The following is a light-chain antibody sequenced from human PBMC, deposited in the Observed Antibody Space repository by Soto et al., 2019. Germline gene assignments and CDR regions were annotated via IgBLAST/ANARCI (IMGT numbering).Light chain of an antibody. CDR2: EVN. CDR1: SSDVGGYKY. J-gene: IGLJ1*01. V-gene: IGLV2-8*01. CDR3: SSYAGINNLGV. Sequence: QSALTQPPSASGSPGQSVTISCTGTSSDVGGYKYVSWYQQHPGKAPKLMIFEVNKRPSGVPDRFSGSKSGNTAALTVSGLQAEAEADYSCSSYAGINNLGVFGTGTKLTVL.